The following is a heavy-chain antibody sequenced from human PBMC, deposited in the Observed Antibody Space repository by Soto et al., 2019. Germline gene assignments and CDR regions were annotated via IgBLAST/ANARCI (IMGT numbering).Heavy chain of an antibody. CDR2: ISSDGSTT. Sequence: EVQLVESGGGSVQPGGSLRLSCAASGFSFSGHWLHWVRQAPGKGLVWVSRISSDGSTTNYADSVKGRFTISRDNAKNTQYLHMNSLRAEDTAVYFCGSPAGTSLYCLDSWGQGTLVTVSS. CDR3: GSPAGTSLYCLDS. CDR1: GFSFSGHW. J-gene: IGHJ4*02. V-gene: IGHV3-74*01. D-gene: IGHD6-13*01.